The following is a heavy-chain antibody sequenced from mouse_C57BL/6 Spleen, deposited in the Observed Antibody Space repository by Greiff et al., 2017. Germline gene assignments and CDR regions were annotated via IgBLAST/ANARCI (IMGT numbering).Heavy chain of an antibody. CDR3: TSPYYGSSPGFAY. CDR1: GYTFTSYW. Sequence: VQLQQSGTVLARPGASVKMSCKTSGYTFTSYWMHWVKQRPGQGLEWIGAIYPGNSDTSYNQKFKGKAKLTAVTSASTAYMELSSLTNEDSAVYYCTSPYYGSSPGFAYWGQGTLVTVSA. J-gene: IGHJ3*01. CDR2: IYPGNSDT. D-gene: IGHD1-1*01. V-gene: IGHV1-5*01.